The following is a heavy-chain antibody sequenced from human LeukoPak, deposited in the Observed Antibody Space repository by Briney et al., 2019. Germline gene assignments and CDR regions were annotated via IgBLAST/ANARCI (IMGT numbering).Heavy chain of an antibody. Sequence: PSETLSLTCTVSGGSISSSSYYWGWIRQPPGKGLEWIGSIDYSGSTYYNASLKSRVTISVDTSKNQFSLKLGSVTAAGTAVYHCARQTGVVYWGQGTLVTVSS. V-gene: IGHV4-39*01. J-gene: IGHJ4*02. CDR3: ARQTGVVY. CDR2: IDYSGST. D-gene: IGHD7-27*01. CDR1: GGSISSSSYY.